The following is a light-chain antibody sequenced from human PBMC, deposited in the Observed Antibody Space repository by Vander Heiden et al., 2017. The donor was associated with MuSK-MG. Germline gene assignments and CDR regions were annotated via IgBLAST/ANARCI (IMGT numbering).Light chain of an antibody. Sequence: DIQLTQSPSFLSASVGHRVTITCRASQDISNSLAWYQQKPEKAPNLLIYSASTLQSGVPSRFSGSGSGTEFTLTISSLQPEDFATYYCQRLNTYPLTFGGGTKVEIK. V-gene: IGKV1-9*01. J-gene: IGKJ4*01. CDR3: QRLNTYPLT. CDR1: QDISNS. CDR2: SAS.